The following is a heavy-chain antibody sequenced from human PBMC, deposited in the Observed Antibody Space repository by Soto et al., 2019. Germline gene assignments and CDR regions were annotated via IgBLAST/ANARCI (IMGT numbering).Heavy chain of an antibody. Sequence: EVQLLESGGGLVQPGGSLRLSCAASGFTFSSCAMSWVRQAPGKGLEWVSAISGGRGSTHYSDSVKGRFTISRDTSKNTLYLQMNSLRAADTAVYYCAKKGAVGATYFFDYWGQGAPVTVSS. J-gene: IGHJ4*02. CDR3: AKKGAVGATYFFDY. CDR2: ISGGRGST. CDR1: GFTFSSCA. D-gene: IGHD1-26*01. V-gene: IGHV3-23*01.